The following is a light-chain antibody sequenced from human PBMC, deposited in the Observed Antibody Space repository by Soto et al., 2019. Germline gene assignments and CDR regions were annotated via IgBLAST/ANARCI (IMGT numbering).Light chain of an antibody. CDR2: EVY. CDR3: NSYAGSNIV. V-gene: IGLV2-8*01. Sequence: QSVLTQPPSASGSPGQSVTISCTGTSSDVGGYNYVSWYQQHPGQAPKLMIYEVYKRPSGVPDRFSGSKSGNTASLTVSGLQAEDEADYYCNSYAGSNIVFGTGTSSPS. CDR1: SSDVGGYNY. J-gene: IGLJ1*01.